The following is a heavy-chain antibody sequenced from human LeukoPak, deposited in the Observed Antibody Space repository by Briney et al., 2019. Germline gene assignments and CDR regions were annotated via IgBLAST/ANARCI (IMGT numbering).Heavy chain of an antibody. CDR1: GGSISSYY. CDR2: IYYSGST. Sequence: SETLSLTCTVSGGSISSYYWSWIRQPPGKGLEWIGYIYYSGSTNYNPSLKSRVTISVDTSKNQFSLKLSSVTAADTAVYCCARVNPHGSSGYFFGFDYWGQGTLVTVSS. J-gene: IGHJ4*02. CDR3: ARVNPHGSSGYFFGFDY. V-gene: IGHV4-59*01. D-gene: IGHD3-22*01.